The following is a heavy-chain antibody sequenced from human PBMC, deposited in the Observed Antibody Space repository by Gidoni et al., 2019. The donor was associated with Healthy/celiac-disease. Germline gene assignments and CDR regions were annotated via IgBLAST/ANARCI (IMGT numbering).Heavy chain of an antibody. V-gene: IGHV4-39*07. D-gene: IGHD3-3*01. CDR1: GGSISRSSSY. CDR3: ARRSYDFWSGYPQGYFDY. Sequence: QLQLQESGPGLVKPSETLPLTCTVSGGSISRSSSYWGWIRQPPGKGLEWIGSIYYSGSTYYNPSLKSRVTISVDTSKNQFSLKLSSVTAADTAVYYCARRSYDFWSGYPQGYFDYWGQGTLVTVSS. J-gene: IGHJ4*02. CDR2: IYYSGST.